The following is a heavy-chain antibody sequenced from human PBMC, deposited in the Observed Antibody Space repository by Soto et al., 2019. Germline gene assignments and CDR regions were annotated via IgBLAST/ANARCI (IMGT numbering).Heavy chain of an antibody. Sequence: SETLSLTCTVSGGSISSSSYYWGWIRQPPGKGLEWIGSIYYSGSTYYNPSLKSRVTISVDTSKNQFSLKLSSVTAADTAVYYCARQKAAAGIVWFDPWGQGTLVTVS. CDR3: ARQKAAAGIVWFDP. D-gene: IGHD6-13*01. CDR1: GGSISSSSYY. CDR2: IYYSGST. V-gene: IGHV4-39*01. J-gene: IGHJ5*02.